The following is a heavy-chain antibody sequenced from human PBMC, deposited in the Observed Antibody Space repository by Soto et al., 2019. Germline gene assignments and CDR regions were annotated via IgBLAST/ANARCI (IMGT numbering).Heavy chain of an antibody. Sequence: KASETLSLTCAVSGYSISSGGFWGWIRQPPGKGLEWIANMYHDGNTHYNPSLKSRVTMSVDTSKNQFSLKLNSVTAADTAVYYCASEPYSGYHSYDYWGQGILVTVSS. V-gene: IGHV4-38-2*01. CDR3: ASEPYSGYHSYDY. J-gene: IGHJ4*02. CDR2: MYHDGNT. D-gene: IGHD5-12*01. CDR1: GYSISSGGF.